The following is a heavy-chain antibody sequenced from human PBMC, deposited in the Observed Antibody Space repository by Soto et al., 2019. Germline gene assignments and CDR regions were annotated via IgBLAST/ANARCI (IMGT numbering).Heavy chain of an antibody. CDR2: ISGSGGST. V-gene: IGHV3-23*01. CDR1: GFTFSSYA. J-gene: IGHJ6*02. Sequence: GGSLRLSCAASGFTFSSYAMSWVRQAPGKGLEWVSAISGSGGSTYYADSVKGRFTISRDNSKNTLYLQMNSLRAEDTAVYYCAKDTLAEVTAIDLYGKDVWGQGTTVTVSS. D-gene: IGHD2-21*02. CDR3: AKDTLAEVTAIDLYGKDV.